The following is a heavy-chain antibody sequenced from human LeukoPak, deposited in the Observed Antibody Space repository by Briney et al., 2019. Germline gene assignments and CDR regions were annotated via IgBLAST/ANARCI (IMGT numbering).Heavy chain of an antibody. D-gene: IGHD1-26*01. V-gene: IGHV3-23*01. CDR3: AKDFEELLPAYYFDY. CDR1: GFTFSSYA. J-gene: IGHJ4*02. Sequence: GGSLRLSGAASGFTFSSYAMSWVRQAPGKGLEWVSAISGSGGSTYYADSVKGRFTISRDNSKNTLYLQMNSLRAEDTAVYYCAKDFEELLPAYYFDYWGQGTLVTVSS. CDR2: ISGSGGST.